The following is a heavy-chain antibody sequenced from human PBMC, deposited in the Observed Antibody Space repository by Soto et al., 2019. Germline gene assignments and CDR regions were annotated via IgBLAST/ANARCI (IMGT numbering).Heavy chain of an antibody. V-gene: IGHV1-2*04. J-gene: IGHJ6*02. Sequence: ASVKVSCKASGYTFTGYYMHWVRQAPGQGLEWMGWINPNSGDTNYAQKFQGWVTMTRDTSISTAYMELSRLRSDDTAVYYCARSGPFKGGYYYYGMDVWGQGTTVTVSS. D-gene: IGHD2-15*01. CDR1: GYTFTGYY. CDR2: INPNSGDT. CDR3: ARSGPFKGGYYYYGMDV.